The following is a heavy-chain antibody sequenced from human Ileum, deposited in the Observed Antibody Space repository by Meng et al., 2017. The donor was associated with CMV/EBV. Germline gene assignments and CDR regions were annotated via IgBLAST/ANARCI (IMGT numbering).Heavy chain of an antibody. J-gene: IGHJ4*02. CDR2: MYFSGIA. D-gene: IGHD1-26*01. CDR1: AGPISSGSHS. CDR3: ARDLTNKWFYY. Sequence: QLQASGPGAVHPAGTLPLTCTASAGPISSGSHSWAVFRQPPGKRLEWIGSMYFSGIADYNPSLKSRVTISLHATQKQFSLRLTSVTAADSAVYFCARDLTNKWFYYWGQGTLVTVSS. V-gene: IGHV4-39*07.